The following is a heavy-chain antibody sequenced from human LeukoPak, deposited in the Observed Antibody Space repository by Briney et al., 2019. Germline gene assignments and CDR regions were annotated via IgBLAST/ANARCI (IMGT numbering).Heavy chain of an antibody. D-gene: IGHD3-10*01. CDR2: INSRGRT. CDR1: VGSMSSYY. CDR3: ARGRHRVDY. Sequence: SESLSLTRSVSVGSMSSYYWRWMRQPPGRELEWIGYINSRGRTKYNPPLTSRVAISVDTSKNQFSQKLSSVTAAETAVYYWARGRHRVDYWGQGTLVTVSS. V-gene: IGHV4-59*12. J-gene: IGHJ4*02.